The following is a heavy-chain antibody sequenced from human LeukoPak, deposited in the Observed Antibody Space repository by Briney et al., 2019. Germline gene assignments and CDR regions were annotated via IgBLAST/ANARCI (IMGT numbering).Heavy chain of an antibody. J-gene: IGHJ3*02. CDR3: GRHVSLRSEWLLPKGNTDTFDI. Sequence: PSETLSLTCTVSGGSICSYYWRWIRQPPGKGLEWIGYIYYSGSTNDNPSLKSRVTISVDTSKNQYSLKLSSVTAADTAVYYCGRHVSLRSEWLLPKGNTDTFDIWAKGTMVRVPS. V-gene: IGHV4-59*08. CDR1: GGSICSYY. CDR2: IYYSGST. D-gene: IGHD3-22*01.